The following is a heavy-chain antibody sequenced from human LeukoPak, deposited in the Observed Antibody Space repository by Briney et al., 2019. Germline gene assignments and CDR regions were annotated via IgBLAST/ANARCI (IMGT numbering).Heavy chain of an antibody. CDR3: ARGSLVRFDY. Sequence: GGSLRLSCAASGFTVSSKYMSWVRQAPGKGLEWVSVIYSGGSTYYADSVKGRFTISRDNSKNTLYLQMNSLRAEDTAVYYRARGSLVRFDYWGQGTLVTVSS. D-gene: IGHD3-10*01. V-gene: IGHV3-66*01. CDR1: GFTVSSKY. J-gene: IGHJ4*02. CDR2: IYSGGST.